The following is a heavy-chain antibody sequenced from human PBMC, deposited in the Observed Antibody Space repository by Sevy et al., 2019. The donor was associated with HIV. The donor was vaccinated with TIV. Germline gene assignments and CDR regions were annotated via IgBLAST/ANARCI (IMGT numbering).Heavy chain of an antibody. CDR2: IGYDGSNK. D-gene: IGHD2-2*01. J-gene: IGHJ4*02. CDR3: AKAADCSSTSCPFGY. V-gene: IGHV3-30*02. Sequence: AGSLRLSCAASGFTFSSYGMHWVRQAPGKGLEWVAFIGYDGSNKYYADSVKGRFTISRDNSKNTLYLQMNSLRAEDTAVYYCAKAADCSSTSCPFGYWGQGTLVTVSS. CDR1: GFTFSSYG.